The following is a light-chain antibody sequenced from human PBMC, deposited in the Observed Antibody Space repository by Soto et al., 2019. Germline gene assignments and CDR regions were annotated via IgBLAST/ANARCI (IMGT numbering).Light chain of an antibody. CDR2: DNN. Sequence: QSVLTQPPSVSAAPGQKVTISCSGSSSNIGSNYVSWYQQLPGTAPKLLIYDNNKRPSGIPDRFSGSTSGTSATLGITGLQTGDEADYYCGTWDYSLSAGVFGGGTKVTVL. CDR1: SSNIGSNY. J-gene: IGLJ2*01. V-gene: IGLV1-51*01. CDR3: GTWDYSLSAGV.